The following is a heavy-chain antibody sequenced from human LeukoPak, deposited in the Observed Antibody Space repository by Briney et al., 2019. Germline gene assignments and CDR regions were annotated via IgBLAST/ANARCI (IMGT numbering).Heavy chain of an antibody. Sequence: GGSLRLSCAASGFTFSSYSMNWARQAPGKGLEWVSSISSSSSYIYYADSVKGRFTISRDNAKNSLYLQMNSLRAEDTAVYYCARAKARGYSGYDSAWFDPWGQGTLVTVSS. CDR1: GFTFSSYS. CDR2: ISSSSSYI. J-gene: IGHJ5*02. V-gene: IGHV3-21*01. D-gene: IGHD5-12*01. CDR3: ARAKARGYSGYDSAWFDP.